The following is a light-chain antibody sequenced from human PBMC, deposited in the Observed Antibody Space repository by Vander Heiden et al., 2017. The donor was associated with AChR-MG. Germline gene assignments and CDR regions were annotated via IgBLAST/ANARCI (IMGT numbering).Light chain of an antibody. CDR2: DAS. J-gene: IGKJ1*01. V-gene: IGKV3-15*01. CDR1: QSVSSN. CDR3: QEYNNWPPWT. Sequence: EIVMTQSPATLSVSPGERATLSCRASQSVSSNLAWYQQKPGQAPRRLIYDASTRATGIPARFSGSGSGTEFTLTIRSLQSEDFAVYYCQEYNNWPPWTFGQGTKVEIK.